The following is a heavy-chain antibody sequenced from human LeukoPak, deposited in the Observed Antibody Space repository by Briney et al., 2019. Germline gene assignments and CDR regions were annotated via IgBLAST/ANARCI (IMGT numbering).Heavy chain of an antibody. J-gene: IGHJ3*02. Sequence: ASVKVSCKASGGTFSSYAISWVRQAPGQGLEWVGRIIPILGIANYAQKFQGRVTITADKSMSTAYMELSSLRSEDTAVYYCARGQEMATILAAFDIWGQGTMVTVSS. V-gene: IGHV1-69*04. CDR2: IIPILGIA. D-gene: IGHD5-24*01. CDR1: GGTFSSYA. CDR3: ARGQEMATILAAFDI.